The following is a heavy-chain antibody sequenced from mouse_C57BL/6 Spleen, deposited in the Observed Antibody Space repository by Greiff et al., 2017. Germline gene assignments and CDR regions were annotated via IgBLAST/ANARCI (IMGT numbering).Heavy chain of an antibody. CDR1: GYTFTSYW. CDR3: ARMEDSFAY. Sequence: QVQLQQPGAELVMPGASVKLSCKASGYTFTSYWMHWVKQRPGQGLEWIGEIDPSDSYTNYNQKFKGQSTLTVDKSSSTAYMQLSSLTSEDSAVYYCARMEDSFAYWGQGTLVTVSA. CDR2: IDPSDSYT. V-gene: IGHV1-69*01. J-gene: IGHJ3*01.